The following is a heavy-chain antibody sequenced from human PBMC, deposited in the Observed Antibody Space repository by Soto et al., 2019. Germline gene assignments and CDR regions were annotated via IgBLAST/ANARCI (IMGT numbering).Heavy chain of an antibody. CDR2: ISPSGTT. Sequence: GTLSLTCGVYDGSFSNNYWTWFRQPPGKGLEWIGEISPSGTTKYIPPLKSRVTISLDTSKMHSSLKVTSVTAADTAVYYCATSLWFGTQPEIWGQGTLVTVSS. V-gene: IGHV4-34*01. CDR1: DGSFSNNY. J-gene: IGHJ4*02. D-gene: IGHD3-10*01. CDR3: ATSLWFGTQPEI.